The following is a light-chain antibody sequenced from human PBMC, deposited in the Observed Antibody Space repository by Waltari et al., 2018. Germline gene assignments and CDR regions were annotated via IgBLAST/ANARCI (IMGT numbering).Light chain of an antibody. CDR1: QGVSSY. J-gene: IGKJ5*01. V-gene: IGKV3-11*01. Sequence: EIVLTQSPATLSLSPGERATLSCRASQGVSSYLAWYHQKPGQDPRLLIYDAADRATGIPARISGSGSGKDFTLTISSLEPEDFAVYYCQQRSNWPPSTFGQGTRLEIK. CDR2: DAA. CDR3: QQRSNWPPST.